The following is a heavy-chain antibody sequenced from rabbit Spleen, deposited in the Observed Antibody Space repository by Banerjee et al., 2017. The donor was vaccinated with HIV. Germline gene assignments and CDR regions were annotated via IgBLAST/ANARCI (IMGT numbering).Heavy chain of an antibody. V-gene: IGHV1S43*01. CDR3: LRDRANIGGDYGPYYFDL. CDR2: IDPIFGST. J-gene: IGHJ4*01. D-gene: IGHD2-1*01. Sequence: QERLEESGGALVAPGGTLTLTCTASGFSFSSYYYMCWVRQAPGKGLEWIGYIDPIFGSTYYASWVNGRFTISRHNAQNTLYLQLDSLTAADTATYFCLRDRANIGGDYGPYYFDLWGQGTLVTVS. CDR1: GFSFSSYYY.